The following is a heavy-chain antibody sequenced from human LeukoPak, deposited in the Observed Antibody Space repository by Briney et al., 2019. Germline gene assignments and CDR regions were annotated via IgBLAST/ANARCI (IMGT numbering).Heavy chain of an antibody. CDR2: INWDGGST. CDR3: ARGGISIFGVVIYMDV. Sequence: GGSLRLSRAASGFSFDDYGMSWVRQAPGKGLEWVSGINWDGGSTGYADSVKGRFTISRDNAKNSLSLQMNSLRVEDTALYYCARGGISIFGVVIYMDVWGKGTTVTVSS. V-gene: IGHV3-20*04. D-gene: IGHD3-3*01. CDR1: GFSFDDYG. J-gene: IGHJ6*03.